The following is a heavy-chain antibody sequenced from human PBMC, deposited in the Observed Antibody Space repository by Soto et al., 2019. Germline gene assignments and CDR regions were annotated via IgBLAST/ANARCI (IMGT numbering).Heavy chain of an antibody. CDR1: GGSITSNY. CDR3: ARGEGVRDERENWFDP. V-gene: IGHV4-59*01. CDR2: ISKSGST. D-gene: IGHD1-1*01. J-gene: IGHJ5*02. Sequence: QVQLLQSGPGLMKPSETLSLTCSVSGGSITSNYWSWIWQPPGKGLEWIGYISKSGSTSYNPSLKSRVTISRDTSQNQFSLSLSSMTAADTAVYYCARGEGVRDERENWFDPWGQGTLVTVSS.